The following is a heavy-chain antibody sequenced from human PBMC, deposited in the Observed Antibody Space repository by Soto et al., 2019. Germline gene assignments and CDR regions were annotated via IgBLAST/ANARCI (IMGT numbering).Heavy chain of an antibody. CDR2: ISWDATST. Sequence: GGSLRLSCAASGFTFDDYAMQWVRQAPGKGLEWVSLISWDATSTYYAGSVKGRFTMSRDNSKNSLYLQMSSLRTEDTALYYCAKDRGATTCDGVDVWGQGTTVTVSS. V-gene: IGHV3-43*01. D-gene: IGHD1-26*01. CDR3: AKDRGATTCDGVDV. CDR1: GFTFDDYA. J-gene: IGHJ6*02.